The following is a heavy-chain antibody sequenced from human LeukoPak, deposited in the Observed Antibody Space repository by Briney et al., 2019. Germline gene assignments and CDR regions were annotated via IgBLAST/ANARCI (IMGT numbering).Heavy chain of an antibody. J-gene: IGHJ4*02. CDR3: ARADWDTAMIDY. Sequence: GGSLRLSCAASGFTFSRYSMSWVRQAPGKGLEWVSSISTSSIYIYYADSVKGRFTISRDNAKNSLYLQMNSLRAEDTAVYYCARADWDTAMIDYWGQGTLVTVSS. D-gene: IGHD5-18*01. CDR2: ISTSSIYI. CDR1: GFTFSRYS. V-gene: IGHV3-21*01.